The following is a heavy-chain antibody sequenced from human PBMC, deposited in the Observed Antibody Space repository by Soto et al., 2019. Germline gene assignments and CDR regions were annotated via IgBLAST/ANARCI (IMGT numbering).Heavy chain of an antibody. CDR1: GGSISAFY. J-gene: IGHJ4*02. CDR3: ARVGGLAARTFDY. CDR2: IYYSGST. D-gene: IGHD6-6*01. V-gene: IGHV4-59*01. Sequence: SETLSLTCTVSGGSISAFYWSWIRQPPGKGLEWIGYIYYSGSTNYNPSLKSRVTISVDTSKNQFSLNLRSMSPADTAVYYCARVGGLAARTFDYWGPGTLVTVSS.